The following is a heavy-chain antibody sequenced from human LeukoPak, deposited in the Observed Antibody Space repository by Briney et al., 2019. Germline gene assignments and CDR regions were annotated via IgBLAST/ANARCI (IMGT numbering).Heavy chain of an antibody. J-gene: IGHJ6*02. Sequence: SETLSLTCTVSGGSISTFYWSWIRQPPGKGLEWIGYISNTGTTNYNPSLKSRLTISLDTSKNQFSLKVNAVTAADTAVYYCARGEGFFYTMDVWGQGTTVTVSS. CDR1: GGSISTFY. V-gene: IGHV4-59*01. CDR2: ISNTGTT. CDR3: ARGEGFFYTMDV. D-gene: IGHD2/OR15-2a*01.